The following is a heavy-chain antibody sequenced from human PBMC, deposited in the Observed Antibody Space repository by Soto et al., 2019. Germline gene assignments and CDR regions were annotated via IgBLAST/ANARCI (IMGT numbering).Heavy chain of an antibody. V-gene: IGHV4-30-2*01. CDR3: ARGGNDLIYYYYGMDV. CDR1: GGSISSGGYS. D-gene: IGHD1-1*01. Sequence: SETLSLTCAVSGGSISSGGYSWSWIRQPPGKGLEWIGYIYHSGSTYYNPSLKSRATISVDRSKNQFSLKLSSVTAADTAVYYCARGGNDLIYYYYGMDVWGQGTTVTVSS. CDR2: IYHSGST. J-gene: IGHJ6*02.